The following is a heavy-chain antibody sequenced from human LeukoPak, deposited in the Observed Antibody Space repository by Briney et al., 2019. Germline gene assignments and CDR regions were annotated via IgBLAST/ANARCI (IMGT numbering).Heavy chain of an antibody. J-gene: IGHJ4*02. CDR3: ARPSPRSSRWYFFDY. CDR2: IYTSGNT. V-gene: IGHV4-4*09. Sequence: SETLSLTCTVSGDSISSYYWTWIRQSPGKGLEWIGYIYTSGNTNYNPSLKSRVTISRDTSKNQISLNLRSVTAEDTAVYYCARPSPRSSRWYFFDYWGQGTLVTVSS. CDR1: GDSISSYY. D-gene: IGHD6-19*01.